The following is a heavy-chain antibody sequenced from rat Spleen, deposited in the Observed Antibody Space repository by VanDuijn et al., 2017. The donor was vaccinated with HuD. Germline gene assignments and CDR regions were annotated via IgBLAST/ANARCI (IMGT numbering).Heavy chain of an antibody. J-gene: IGHJ3*01. D-gene: IGHD1-3*01. CDR1: GFSLTSYH. CDR3: TRGELLGWFAY. V-gene: IGHV2-1*01. Sequence: QVQLKESGPGLVKPSLTLSLTCTVSGFSLTSYHVHWIRQPPGKGLEWMGGIWGDGSTAYNSALRSRLSISRDTSKSQVFLKMNSLQTEDTAIYYCTRGELLGWFAYWGQGTLVTVSS. CDR2: IWGDGST.